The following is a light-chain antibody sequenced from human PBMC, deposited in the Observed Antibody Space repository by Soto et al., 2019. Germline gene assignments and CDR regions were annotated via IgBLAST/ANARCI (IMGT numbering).Light chain of an antibody. CDR1: SSDVGSYKD. J-gene: IGLJ1*01. CDR3: CAYADTFYV. Sequence: QSVLTQPRSVSGSPGQSVTISCTGTSSDVGSYKDVSWYQHHPGKVPKLMIYDVSERPSGVPDRFSGSKSGNTASLTISGLQAEDEAIYYCCAYADTFYVFGTGTKDTVL. CDR2: DVS. V-gene: IGLV2-11*01.